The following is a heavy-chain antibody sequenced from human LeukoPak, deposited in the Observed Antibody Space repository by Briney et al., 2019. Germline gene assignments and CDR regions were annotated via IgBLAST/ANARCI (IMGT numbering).Heavy chain of an antibody. CDR2: IIPIFGTA. D-gene: IGHD1-7*01. CDR3: ARDLPNWNYVLLDY. CDR1: GGTFSSYA. V-gene: IGHV1-69*05. J-gene: IGHJ4*02. Sequence: SVKVSCKASGGTFSSYAISWVRQAPGQGLEWMGRIIPIFGTANYAQKFQGRVTITTDESTSIAYMELSSLRSEDTAVYYCARDLPNWNYVLLDYWGQGTLVTVSS.